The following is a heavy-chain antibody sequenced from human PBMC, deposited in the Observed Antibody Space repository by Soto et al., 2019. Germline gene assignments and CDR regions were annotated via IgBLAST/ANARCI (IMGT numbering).Heavy chain of an antibody. D-gene: IGHD4-17*01. CDR2: IYSGGGT. CDR3: ARDKGYGDQRTLGY. V-gene: IGHV3-53*01. Sequence: EVQLVESGGGLNQPGGSLRLSCAASGFTVSRSYMSWVRQTPGKGLEWLSVIYSGGGTYYADSVKGRFSTSRDSSKNTLYLQMSDLRAEDTAIYYCARDKGYGDQRTLGYWGQGTLVTVSS. J-gene: IGHJ4*02. CDR1: GFTVSRSY.